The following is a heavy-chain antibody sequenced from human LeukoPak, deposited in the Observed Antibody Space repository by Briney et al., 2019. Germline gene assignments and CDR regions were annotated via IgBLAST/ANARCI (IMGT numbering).Heavy chain of an antibody. CDR1: GFTFNNYA. D-gene: IGHD6-13*01. J-gene: IGHJ4*02. CDR2: ISGSGGST. V-gene: IGHV3-23*01. Sequence: GGSLRLSCVASGFTFNNYAMSWVRQAPGRGLEWVSGISGSGGSTYYADSVKGRFTISRDNSKNTLYLQMSSLRAEDTAVYYCAKAASSSWYYFDYWGQGTLVTVSS. CDR3: AKAASSSWYYFDY.